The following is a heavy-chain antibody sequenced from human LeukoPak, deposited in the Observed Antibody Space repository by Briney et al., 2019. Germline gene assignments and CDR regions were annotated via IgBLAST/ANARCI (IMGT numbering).Heavy chain of an antibody. D-gene: IGHD3-3*01. CDR3: AREGGFYRPLDY. J-gene: IGHJ4*02. V-gene: IGHV4-39*07. Sequence: SETLSLTCTVSGGSISSGGYYWTWIRQPPGKGLEWIGEVHLDGRTNYNPSLESRLTMSVDVSENQVSLELTSVTAADTAVYYCAREGGFYRPLDYSGQGTLVTVSS. CDR1: GGSISSGGYY. CDR2: VHLDGRT.